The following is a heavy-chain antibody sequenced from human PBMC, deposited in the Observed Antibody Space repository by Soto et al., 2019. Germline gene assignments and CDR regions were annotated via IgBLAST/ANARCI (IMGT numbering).Heavy chain of an antibody. J-gene: IGHJ4*02. D-gene: IGHD3-22*01. Sequence: QVQLVQSGAEVKKPGSSVKVSCKASGGTFSSYGISWVRQAPGQGLEWMGWISAYNGNTNYAQKLQGRATMTTDTSTSTAYMELRSLRSDDTAVYYCARDEYYYDSSGYSDDYWGQGTLVTVSS. CDR2: ISAYNGNT. CDR1: GGTFSSYG. CDR3: ARDEYYYDSSGYSDDY. V-gene: IGHV1-18*04.